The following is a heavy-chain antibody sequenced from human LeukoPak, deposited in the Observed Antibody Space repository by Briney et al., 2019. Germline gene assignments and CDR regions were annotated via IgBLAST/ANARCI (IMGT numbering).Heavy chain of an antibody. D-gene: IGHD3-10*01. CDR1: GGSVSSGSYY. J-gene: IGHJ4*02. CDR2: IYYSGST. V-gene: IGHV4-61*01. CDR3: ARGTIGSYTY. Sequence: SETLSLTCTVSGGSVSSGSYYWSWIRQPPGKGLEWIGYIYYSGSTNYNPSLKSRVTISVDTSKNQFSLKLSSVTAADTAVYYCARGTIGSYTYWGQGTLVTVSS.